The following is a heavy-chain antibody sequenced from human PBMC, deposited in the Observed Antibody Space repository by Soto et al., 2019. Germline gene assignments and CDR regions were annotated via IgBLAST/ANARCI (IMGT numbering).Heavy chain of an antibody. CDR3: AKGYYDFWSGYRRGMDV. J-gene: IGHJ6*02. CDR2: IYYSGST. CDR1: GGSISSSSYY. D-gene: IGHD3-3*01. Sequence: QLQLQESGPGLVKPSETLSLTCTVSGGSISSSSYYWGWIRQPPGKGLEWIGSIYYSGSTYYNPSLKCRVTISVGTSKNQFSLKLSSVTAADTAVYYCAKGYYDFWSGYRRGMDVWGQGTTVTVSS. V-gene: IGHV4-39*01.